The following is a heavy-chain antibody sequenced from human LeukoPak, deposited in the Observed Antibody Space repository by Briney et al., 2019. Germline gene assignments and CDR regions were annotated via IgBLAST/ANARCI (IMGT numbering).Heavy chain of an antibody. Sequence: GESLKISCKGSGYTFTTYWIGWVRQMPGKGLEWMGIIYPGDSDTRYSPSFQGQVTISADKSISTAYLQWSNLKASDTAMYYCARFRRVTTINDAFDIWGQGTMVTVSS. CDR3: ARFRRVTTINDAFDI. D-gene: IGHD2-21*02. V-gene: IGHV5-51*01. CDR1: GYTFTTYW. CDR2: IYPGDSDT. J-gene: IGHJ3*02.